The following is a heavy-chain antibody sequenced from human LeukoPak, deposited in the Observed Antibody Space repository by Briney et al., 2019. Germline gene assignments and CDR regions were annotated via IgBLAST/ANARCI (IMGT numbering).Heavy chain of an antibody. D-gene: IGHD1-20*01. J-gene: IGHJ3*02. CDR3: ARDRGVYNWNDWDAFDI. CDR1: GGSISSYY. Sequence: SETLSLTCTVSGGSISSYYWSWIRLPPGKGLEWIGYLSKSGNTNYSPSLKSRVTIFGDTSKNQFSLKLNSVTAADTAVYYCARDRGVYNWNDWDAFDIWGQGTVVTVSS. V-gene: IGHV4-59*01. CDR2: LSKSGNT.